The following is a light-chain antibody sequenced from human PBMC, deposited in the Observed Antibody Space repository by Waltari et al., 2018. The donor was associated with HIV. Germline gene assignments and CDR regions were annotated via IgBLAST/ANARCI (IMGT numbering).Light chain of an antibody. V-gene: IGLV1-47*01. CDR2: MNH. CDR3: AVWDDSLNGLV. CDR1: TSNVQRNY. J-gene: IGLJ2*01. Sequence: QSVLTQPPSASGTPGQRVTISCFRCTSNVQRNYVYWYQQVPGPTPKLLIYMNHERPSGVPDRFSGSKSGTSASLAVSGLRSEDEAAYYCAVWDDSLNGLVFGGGTKLTVL.